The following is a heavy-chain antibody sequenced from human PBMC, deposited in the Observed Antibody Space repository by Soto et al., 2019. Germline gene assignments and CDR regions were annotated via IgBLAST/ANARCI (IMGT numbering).Heavy chain of an antibody. J-gene: IGHJ4*02. V-gene: IGHV1-2*02. Sequence: ASVKVSWKASGYTFTGYYMHWVRQAPGQGLEWMGWINPNSGGTNYAQKFQGRVTMTRDTSISTAYMELSRLRSDDTAVYYCARGVGDTAGEDQEDWGQGTLVTVSS. CDR3: ARGVGDTAGEDQED. CDR1: GYTFTGYY. D-gene: IGHD5-18*01. CDR2: INPNSGGT.